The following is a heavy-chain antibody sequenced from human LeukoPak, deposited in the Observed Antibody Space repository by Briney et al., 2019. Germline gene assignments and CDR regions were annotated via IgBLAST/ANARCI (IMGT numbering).Heavy chain of an antibody. CDR3: ARNKGYSSSWTPFDY. J-gene: IGHJ4*02. Sequence: GGSLRLSCAASGFTFSDHYMDWVRQAPGKGLEWVGCTRNKANSYTTEYAASVKGRFTISRDDSKNSLYLQMNSLKTEDTAMYYCARNKGYSSSWTPFDYWGQGALVHVSS. D-gene: IGHD6-13*01. V-gene: IGHV3-72*01. CDR1: GFTFSDHY. CDR2: TRNKANSYTT.